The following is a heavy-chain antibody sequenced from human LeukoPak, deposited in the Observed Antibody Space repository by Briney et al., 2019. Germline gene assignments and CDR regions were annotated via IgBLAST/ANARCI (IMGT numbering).Heavy chain of an antibody. CDR3: AKDLKYQLLHWFDP. J-gene: IGHJ5*02. CDR2: ISGRGGST. V-gene: IGHV3-23*01. CDR1: GFTFSSYA. D-gene: IGHD2-2*01. Sequence: PGGSLRLSCAASGFTFSSYAMSWVRQAPGKGLEWVSAISGRGGSTYYADSVKGRFTISRDNSKNTLYLQMNSLRAEDTAVYYCAKDLKYQLLHWFDPWGQGTLVTVSS.